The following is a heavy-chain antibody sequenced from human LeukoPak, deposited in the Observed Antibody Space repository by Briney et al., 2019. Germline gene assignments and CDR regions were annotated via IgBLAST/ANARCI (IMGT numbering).Heavy chain of an antibody. CDR3: ARYYDYVWGSFDY. D-gene: IGHD3-16*01. Sequence: SETLSLTCTVSGGSISSSSYYWGWIRQPPGKGLEWIGSIYHSGSTYYNPSLKSRVSISVDTSKNQFSLKLSSVTAADTAVYYCARYYDYVWGSFDYWGQGTLVTVSS. CDR1: GGSISSSSYY. CDR2: IYHSGST. V-gene: IGHV4-39*07. J-gene: IGHJ4*02.